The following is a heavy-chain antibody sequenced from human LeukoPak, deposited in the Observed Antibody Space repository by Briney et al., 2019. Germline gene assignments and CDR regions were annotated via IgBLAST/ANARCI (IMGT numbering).Heavy chain of an antibody. CDR3: ARVMEGDYGAMDV. V-gene: IGHV4-59*01. CDR1: GGSISSYY. CDR2: VYYSGST. J-gene: IGHJ6*02. D-gene: IGHD3-3*01. Sequence: PSETLSLTCTISGGSISSYYWSWIRQPPGKGLEWIGYVYYSGSTTYNPSLKSRVTISVDTSKNQFSLNLSSVTAADTAVYYCARVMEGDYGAMDVWGQGTTVAVSS.